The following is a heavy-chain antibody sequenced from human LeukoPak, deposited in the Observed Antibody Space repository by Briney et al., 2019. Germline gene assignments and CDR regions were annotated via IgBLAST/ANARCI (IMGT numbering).Heavy chain of an antibody. CDR1: GYSISSGYY. D-gene: IGHD1-26*01. J-gene: IGHJ3*02. CDR2: IYHSGST. Sequence: PSETLSLTCTVSGYSISSGYYWGWIRQPPGKGLEWIGSIYHSGSTYYNPSLKSRVTISLDTSKNQFSLRLTSVTAADTAVYYCARGGLLTLNDAFDIWGQGTMVTVSS. CDR3: ARGGLLTLNDAFDI. V-gene: IGHV4-38-2*02.